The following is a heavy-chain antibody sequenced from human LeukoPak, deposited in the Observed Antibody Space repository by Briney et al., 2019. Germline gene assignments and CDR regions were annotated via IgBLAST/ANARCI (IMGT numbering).Heavy chain of an antibody. CDR1: GGSIGTYS. Sequence: SETLSLTCSVSGGSIGTYSWSWLRQSAGKGLEWLGHIFSNGNTNYNPSLKSRVSMSIDTSNNQFSLNLNSVIAADTAVYYCARDSWNYGPYYYYINVWGRGTTVTVSS. CDR3: ARDSWNYGPYYYYINV. CDR2: IFSNGNT. V-gene: IGHV4-4*07. J-gene: IGHJ6*03. D-gene: IGHD1-7*01.